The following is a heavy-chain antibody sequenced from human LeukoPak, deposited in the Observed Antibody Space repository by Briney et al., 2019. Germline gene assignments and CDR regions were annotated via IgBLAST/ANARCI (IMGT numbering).Heavy chain of an antibody. CDR3: TTSWPKVREGGQ. CDR2: IAAGGDGA. D-gene: IGHD3-10*01. Sequence: GGSLRLSCAASGFTFSLYAMRWVRQAPGKGLEWLAEIAAGGDGAYHADSVKGRFSISRDNSKNTLYLQMNSLRAEDTAVYYCTTSWPKVREGGQWGQGTLVTVSS. V-gene: IGHV3-23*01. J-gene: IGHJ4*02. CDR1: GFTFSLYA.